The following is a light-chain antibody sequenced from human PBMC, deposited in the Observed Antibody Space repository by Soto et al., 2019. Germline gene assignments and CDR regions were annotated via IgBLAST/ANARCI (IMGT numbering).Light chain of an antibody. CDR3: QQSYSTPYT. Sequence: DIQMTRSPSSLSASVGDRVTITCRASQSISSYLKGYQQKPGKAPKLLIYAASSLQSGVPSRFSGSGSGTDFTLTISSLQPEDFATYYCQQSYSTPYTFGQGTKLEIK. CDR2: AAS. J-gene: IGKJ2*01. V-gene: IGKV1-39*01. CDR1: QSISSY.